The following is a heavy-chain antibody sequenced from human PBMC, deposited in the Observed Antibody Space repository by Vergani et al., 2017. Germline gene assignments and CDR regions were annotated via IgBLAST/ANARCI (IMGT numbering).Heavy chain of an antibody. Sequence: QVQLQESGPGLVKTSQTLSLTCTFSCGSISSGGYYWSWIRQHPGKGLEWIGYIYYSGSTYYNPSLKSRVTISVDTSKNQFSLKLSSVTAADTAVYYCARVDSGYYYYTDGGRWFDPWGEGTLVTVSS. CDR2: IYYSGST. V-gene: IGHV4-31*03. J-gene: IGHJ5*02. CDR3: ARVDSGYYYYTDGGRWFDP. CDR1: CGSISSGGYY. D-gene: IGHD3-22*01.